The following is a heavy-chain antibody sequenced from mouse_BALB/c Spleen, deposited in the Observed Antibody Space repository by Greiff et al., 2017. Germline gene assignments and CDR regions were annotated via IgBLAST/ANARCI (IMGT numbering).Heavy chain of an antibody. Sequence: EVMLVESGGGLVKPGGSLKLSCAASGFTFSSYAMSWVRQTPEKRLEWVASISSGGSTYYPDSVKGRFTISRDNARNILYLQMSSLRSEDTAMYYCARETGTNFDYWGQGTTLTVSS. CDR2: ISSGGST. D-gene: IGHD4-1*01. J-gene: IGHJ2*01. CDR3: ARETGTNFDY. V-gene: IGHV5-6-5*01. CDR1: GFTFSSYA.